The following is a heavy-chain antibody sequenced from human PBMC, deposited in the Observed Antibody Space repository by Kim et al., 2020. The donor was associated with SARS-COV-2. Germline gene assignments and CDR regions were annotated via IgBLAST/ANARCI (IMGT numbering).Heavy chain of an antibody. J-gene: IGHJ6*02. CDR1: GYTFTSYG. D-gene: IGHD5-18*01. CDR3: ASLPRTRDSYGYYYYYGMDV. V-gene: IGHV1-18*01. Sequence: ASVKVSCKASGYTFTSYGISWVRQAPGQGLEWMGWISAYNGNTNYAQKLQGRVTMTTDTSTSTAYMELRSLRSDDTAVYYCASLPRTRDSYGYYYYYGMDVWGQGTTVTVSS. CDR2: ISAYNGNT.